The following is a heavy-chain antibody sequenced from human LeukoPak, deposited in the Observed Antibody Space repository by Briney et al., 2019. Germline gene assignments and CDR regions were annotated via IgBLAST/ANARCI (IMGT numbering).Heavy chain of an antibody. CDR3: ATSVRGYSYGYKHYFDY. V-gene: IGHV3-48*04. CDR2: ISSSSSTI. CDR1: GFTFSSYS. Sequence: GGSLRLSCAASGFTFSSYSMNWVRQAPGKGLEWVSYISSSSSTIYYADSVKGRFTISRDNAKNSLYLQMNSLRAEDTAVYYCATSVRGYSYGYKHYFDYWGQGTLVTVSS. D-gene: IGHD5-18*01. J-gene: IGHJ4*02.